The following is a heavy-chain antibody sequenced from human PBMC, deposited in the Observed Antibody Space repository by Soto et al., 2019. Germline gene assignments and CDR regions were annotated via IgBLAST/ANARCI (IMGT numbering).Heavy chain of an antibody. CDR1: GDSIGRFY. V-gene: IGHV4-4*07. D-gene: IGHD1-26*01. Sequence: LSLTCNVSGDSIGRFYWSWIRQSAEKGLEWIGRVYSTGGTAYNPALKGRVTISLDRSNNHVSLEMNSVTAADTAVYFCARDLSGTGLDIWGRGTRVTVSS. CDR2: VYSTGGT. CDR3: ARDLSGTGLDI. J-gene: IGHJ6*02.